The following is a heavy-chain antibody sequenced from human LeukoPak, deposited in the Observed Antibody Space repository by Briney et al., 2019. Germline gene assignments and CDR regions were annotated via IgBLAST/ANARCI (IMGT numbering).Heavy chain of an antibody. Sequence: ASVKVSCKASGYTFTSYGISWVRQAPGQGLEWMGWISAYNGNTNYAQKLQGRVTMTTDTSTSTAYMELRSLRSDDTAVYYCARDVGTRYCSSTSCYTERYCFDYWGQGTLVTVSS. CDR1: GYTFTSYG. V-gene: IGHV1-18*01. D-gene: IGHD2-2*02. J-gene: IGHJ4*02. CDR3: ARDVGTRYCSSTSCYTERYCFDY. CDR2: ISAYNGNT.